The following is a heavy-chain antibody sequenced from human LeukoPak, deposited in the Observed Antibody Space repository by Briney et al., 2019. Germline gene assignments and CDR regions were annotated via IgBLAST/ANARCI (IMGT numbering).Heavy chain of an antibody. CDR3: AKVGGQTDYDYVWGSYRPSEVLDY. D-gene: IGHD3-16*02. CDR1: GFTFGAYS. J-gene: IGHJ4*02. Sequence: PGRSLRLSCAASGFTFGAYSMHWVRQAPGKGLDWVAAIKHDGTRKFYADSVKGRVTISRDNSMNTLYLGMNSLREEDTAVYYCAKVGGQTDYDYVWGSYRPSEVLDYWGQGTLVTVSS. CDR2: IKHDGTRK. V-gene: IGHV3-30*04.